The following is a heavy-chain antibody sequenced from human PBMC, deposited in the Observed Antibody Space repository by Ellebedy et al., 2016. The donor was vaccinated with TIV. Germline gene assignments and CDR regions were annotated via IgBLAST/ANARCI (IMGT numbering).Heavy chain of an antibody. J-gene: IGHJ4*01. Sequence: GESLKISXAASGFTFSSYSMNWVRQAPGKGLEWVSSISSDGAQKYYRDSGQGRFTVSRDNSKSTLHLQMNRLRGEDTAVYFCATEALDYWGHGTLVIVSS. CDR1: GFTFSSYS. CDR2: ISSDGAQK. V-gene: IGHV3-30*03. CDR3: ATEALDY.